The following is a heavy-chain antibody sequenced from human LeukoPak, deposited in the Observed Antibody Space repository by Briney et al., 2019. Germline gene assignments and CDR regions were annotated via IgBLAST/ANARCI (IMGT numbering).Heavy chain of an antibody. CDR1: GGSISSYY. V-gene: IGHV4-4*07. Sequence: SETLSLTCTVSGGSISSYYWSWMRQPAGQGLEWIGRIYTSGSTNYNPSLKSRVTVSVDTSKNQFSLKLSSVTAADTAVYYCARDLWIVGATIRYWFDPWGQRTLVTVSS. D-gene: IGHD1-26*01. CDR2: IYTSGST. J-gene: IGHJ5*02. CDR3: ARDLWIVGATIRYWFDP.